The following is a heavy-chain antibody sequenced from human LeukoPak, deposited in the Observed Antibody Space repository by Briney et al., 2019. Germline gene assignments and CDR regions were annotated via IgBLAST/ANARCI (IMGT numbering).Heavy chain of an antibody. D-gene: IGHD3-22*01. J-gene: IGHJ4*02. CDR2: INPSSGDT. V-gene: IGHV1-2*02. CDR1: GYSFTGCY. Sequence: ASVKVSCKTSGYSFTGCYLHWVRQAPGQGLKWMGWINPSSGDTNYAQKFQGRVSMTRDTSITTAYMELSRLRSDDTAVYFCARGHYYSDITFPLHYWGQGTLVTVSS. CDR3: ARGHYYSDITFPLHY.